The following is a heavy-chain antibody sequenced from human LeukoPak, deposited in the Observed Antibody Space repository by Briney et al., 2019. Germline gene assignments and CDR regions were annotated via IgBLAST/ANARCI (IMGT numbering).Heavy chain of an antibody. V-gene: IGHV3-21*01. CDR3: AREWDCVGDCRSI. D-gene: IGHD2-21*02. CDR2: ISSSSSYI. J-gene: IGHJ3*02. Sequence: GGSLRLSCAASGFTFSSYSMNWVRQAPGKGLEWVSSISSSSSYIYYADSVKGRCTISRDNAKNSLYLQMNSLRAEDRAVYYCAREWDCVGDCRSIWGQGTMVTVSS. CDR1: GFTFSSYS.